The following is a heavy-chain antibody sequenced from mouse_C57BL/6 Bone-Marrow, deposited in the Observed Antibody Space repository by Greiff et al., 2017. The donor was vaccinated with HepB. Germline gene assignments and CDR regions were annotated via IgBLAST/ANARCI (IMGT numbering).Heavy chain of an antibody. D-gene: IGHD2-4*01. CDR2: ISYDGSN. V-gene: IGHV3-6*01. Sequence: EVQLQESGPGLVKPSQSLSLTCSVTGYSITSGYFWNWIRQFPGNKLEWMGYISYDGSNNYNPSLKNRISITRDTSKNQFFLKLNSVTTEDTATDYCARDLIYYDNDYAMDYWGQGTSVTVSS. CDR1: GYSITSGYF. CDR3: ARDLIYYDNDYAMDY. J-gene: IGHJ4*01.